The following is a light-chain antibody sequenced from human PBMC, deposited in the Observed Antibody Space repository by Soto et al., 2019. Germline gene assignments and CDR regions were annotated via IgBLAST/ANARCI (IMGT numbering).Light chain of an antibody. Sequence: EIVMTQSPATLSLSLGDRATLSCRASQSVSSYLAWYQQKPGQAPRLLIYGASTRATGIPARFSGSGSETEFTLTISSLQSADFAVYYCQQYNSWPPSYTFGQGTKLEIK. CDR2: GAS. CDR1: QSVSSY. J-gene: IGKJ2*01. V-gene: IGKV3-15*01. CDR3: QQYNSWPPSYT.